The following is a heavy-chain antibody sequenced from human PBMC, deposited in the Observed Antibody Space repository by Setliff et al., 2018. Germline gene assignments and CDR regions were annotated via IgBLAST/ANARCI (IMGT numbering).Heavy chain of an antibody. Sequence: SETLSLTCSVSDGSMTSGSYYWGWIRQPPGKGLEWIGSAYYSGTAYYNPSLKSRLYMSVDTSKNQFTLKVISVTAADTAVYYCARLSCSSNSCPFDYWVQGTLVTVSS. J-gene: IGHJ4*02. V-gene: IGHV4-39*06. CDR3: ARLSCSSNSCPFDY. D-gene: IGHD2-2*01. CDR2: AYYSGTA. CDR1: DGSMTSGSYY.